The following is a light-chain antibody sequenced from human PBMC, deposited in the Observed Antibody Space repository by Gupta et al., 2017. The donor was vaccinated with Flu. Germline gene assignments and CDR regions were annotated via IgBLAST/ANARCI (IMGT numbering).Light chain of an antibody. J-gene: IGLJ3*02. CDR1: SSNIGSNT. CDR2: NNN. Sequence: HSALTHLPSASGTPGHMVPISCSGSSSNIGSNTVNWYQQHPGKAPKLLIYNNNQRPSGVPDRFSGSKSGNSASLAICGLQSEDEADYYCAAWDDSLMGVFGGGTKLTVL. CDR3: AAWDDSLMGV. V-gene: IGLV1-44*01.